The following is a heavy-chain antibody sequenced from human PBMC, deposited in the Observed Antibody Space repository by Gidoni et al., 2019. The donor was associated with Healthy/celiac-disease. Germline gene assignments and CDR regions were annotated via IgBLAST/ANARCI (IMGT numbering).Heavy chain of an antibody. V-gene: IGHV3-23*01. J-gene: IGHJ4*02. Sequence: TKSRDNSKNTLYLQMNSLRAEDTAVYYCAKDPGARWELRGGFDYWGQGTLVTVSS. CDR3: AKDPGARWELRGGFDY. D-gene: IGHD1-26*01.